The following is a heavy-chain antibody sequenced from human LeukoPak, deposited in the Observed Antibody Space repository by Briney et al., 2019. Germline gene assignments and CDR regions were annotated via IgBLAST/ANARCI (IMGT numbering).Heavy chain of an antibody. V-gene: IGHV4-39*07. CDR1: GGSISSSSYY. CDR2: IYTSGST. J-gene: IGHJ4*02. Sequence: TPSETLSLTCTVSGGSISSSSYYWGWIRQPPGKGLEWIGRIYTSGSTNYNPSLKSRVTISVDTSKNQFSLKLASATAADTAVYYCARDPSYYDPHTPPKWGQGTLVTVSS. CDR3: ARDPSYYDPHTPPK. D-gene: IGHD3-22*01.